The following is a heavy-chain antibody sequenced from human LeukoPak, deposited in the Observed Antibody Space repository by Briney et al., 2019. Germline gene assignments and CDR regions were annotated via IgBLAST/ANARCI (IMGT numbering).Heavy chain of an antibody. D-gene: IGHD6-19*01. CDR1: GGSISSSSYY. CDR2: IYYSGST. Sequence: SETLSLTCTVSGGSISSSSYYWGWIRQPPGKGLEWIGSIYYSGSTYYNPSLKSRVTISVDTSKNQFSLKLSSVTAADTAVYYCARVSREQWLVGVHDYWGRGTLVTVSS. V-gene: IGHV4-39*07. CDR3: ARVSREQWLVGVHDY. J-gene: IGHJ4*02.